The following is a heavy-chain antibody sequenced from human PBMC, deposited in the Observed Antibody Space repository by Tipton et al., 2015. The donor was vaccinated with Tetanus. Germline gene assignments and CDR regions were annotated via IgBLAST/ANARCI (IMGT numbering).Heavy chain of an antibody. Sequence: SLRLSCEVSGFIFSSYTMNWVRQAPGKGPEWVSSISSTSSYIYYADSVKGRFTISRDNAKNSLYLQMDSLRAEDTAVYYCASGSALDYWGQGILVTVSS. D-gene: IGHD6-25*01. CDR2: ISSTSSYI. V-gene: IGHV3-21*01. CDR1: GFIFSSYT. CDR3: ASGSALDY. J-gene: IGHJ4*02.